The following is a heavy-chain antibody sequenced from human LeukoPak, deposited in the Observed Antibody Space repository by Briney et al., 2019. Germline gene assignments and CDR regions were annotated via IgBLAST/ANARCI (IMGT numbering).Heavy chain of an antibody. V-gene: IGHV3-48*03. CDR3: ARGYTRGYSSSWYVFGFDY. CDR1: GFTFSSYE. J-gene: IGHJ4*02. D-gene: IGHD6-13*01. CDR2: ISSSGSTI. Sequence: GGSLRLSCAASGFTFSSYEMNWVRQAPGKGQEWVSYISSSGSTIYYADSVKGRFTISRDNAKNSLYLQMNNLRAEDTAVYYCARGYTRGYSSSWYVFGFDYWGQGTLVTVSS.